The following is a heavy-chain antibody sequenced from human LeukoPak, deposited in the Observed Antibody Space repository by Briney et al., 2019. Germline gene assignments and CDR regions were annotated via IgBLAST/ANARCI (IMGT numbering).Heavy chain of an antibody. CDR3: AARPDYYDSSGYSYYFDY. V-gene: IGHV1/OR15-1*01. CDR2: INPNSGGT. D-gene: IGHD3-22*01. CDR1: GYIFTDYY. Sequence: GASVKVSCKASGYIFTDYYMHWVRQAPGQELGWMGRINPNSGGTNYAQKFQGRVTMTRDTSISTAYTELSSLRSEDTATYYCAARPDYYDSSGYSYYFDYWGQGTLVTVSS. J-gene: IGHJ4*02.